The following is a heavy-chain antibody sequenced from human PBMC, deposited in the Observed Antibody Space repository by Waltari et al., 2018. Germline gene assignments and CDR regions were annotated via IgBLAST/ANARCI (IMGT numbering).Heavy chain of an antibody. CDR2: VNGSTGRS. J-gene: IGHJ5*02. CDR1: GDSSSNLFL. CDR3: ARDRGRGLYLST. V-gene: IGHV4-4*02. D-gene: IGHD2-15*01. Sequence: QLQLQESGPGLVQPSGTLSLTCPVSGDSSSNLFLWNWVRQPPAKGLEWIGQVNGSTGRSNYNPSFARRVTVSRDAYDDLGSLTLTYAAAAGPTVFYCARDRGRGLYLSTWGPGTL.